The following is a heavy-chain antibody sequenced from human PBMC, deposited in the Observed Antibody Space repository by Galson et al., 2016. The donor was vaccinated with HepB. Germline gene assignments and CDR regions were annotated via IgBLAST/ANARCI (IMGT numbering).Heavy chain of an antibody. CDR3: ARLEGREYYYYMDV. Sequence: SLRLSCAASGFTFSTYYMNWVRQAPGKGLEWVSSISGRSSNIFYTDSVKGRFTISRDNANNSLYLQVHSLRAEETAVYYCARLEGREYYYYMDVWGQGTPATVSS. CDR1: GFTFSTYY. CDR2: ISGRSSNI. V-gene: IGHV3-21*01. D-gene: IGHD1-1*01. J-gene: IGHJ6*03.